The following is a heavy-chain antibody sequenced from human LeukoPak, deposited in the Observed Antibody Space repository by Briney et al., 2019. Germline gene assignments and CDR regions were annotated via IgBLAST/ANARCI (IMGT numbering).Heavy chain of an antibody. V-gene: IGHV3-23*01. J-gene: IGHJ4*02. CDR1: GFTFSSYA. D-gene: IGHD5-18*01. Sequence: GGSLRLSCAASGFTFSSYAMSWFRQAPGKGLEWFSVISGSGISTYYGDSMKGRFTISRDNSKNTLYLQMNGLGAEDTAVYHCAKSTGRYSYDAPGDYWGQGTLVTVSS. CDR2: ISGSGIST. CDR3: AKSTGRYSYDAPGDY.